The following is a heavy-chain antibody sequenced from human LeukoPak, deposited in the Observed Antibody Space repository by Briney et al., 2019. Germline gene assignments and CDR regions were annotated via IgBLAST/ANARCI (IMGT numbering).Heavy chain of an antibody. V-gene: IGHV1-2*04. CDR3: AREVDCSGGSCYWFDP. J-gene: IGHJ5*02. D-gene: IGHD2-15*01. Sequence: ASVKVSCKASGYTFTGYYMHWVRQAPGQGLEWMGWINPSSGGTNYAQKFQGWVTMTRDTSISTAYMELSRLRSDDTAVYYCAREVDCSGGSCYWFDPWGQGTLVTVSS. CDR1: GYTFTGYY. CDR2: INPSSGGT.